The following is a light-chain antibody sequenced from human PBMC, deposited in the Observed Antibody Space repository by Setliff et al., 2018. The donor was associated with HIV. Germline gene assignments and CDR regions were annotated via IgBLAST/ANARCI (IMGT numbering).Light chain of an antibody. CDR2: EVS. Sequence: QSVLTQPASVSGSPGQSITISCTGTSSDVGGYSLVSWFQQHPGEAPTLMLYEVSKRPSGVSDRFSGSKSGNTASLTISGLQTEDEADYYCSSFTSSSSYVFGTGTKGTVL. V-gene: IGLV2-14*02. CDR3: SSFTSSSSYV. J-gene: IGLJ1*01. CDR1: SSDVGGYSL.